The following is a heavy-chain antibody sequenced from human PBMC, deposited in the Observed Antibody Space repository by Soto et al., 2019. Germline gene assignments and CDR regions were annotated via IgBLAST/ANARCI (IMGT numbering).Heavy chain of an antibody. J-gene: IGHJ4*02. D-gene: IGHD3-9*01. V-gene: IGHV3-30*18. CDR2: ISYDGSNK. CDR1: GFTFSSYG. CDR3: AKVSALYYDILTGPFDY. Sequence: GGSLRLSCAASGFTFSSYGMHWVRQAPGKGLEWVAVISYDGSNKYYADSVKGRFTISRDNSKNTLYLQMNSLRAEDTAVYYCAKVSALYYDILTGPFDYWGQGTLVTVSS.